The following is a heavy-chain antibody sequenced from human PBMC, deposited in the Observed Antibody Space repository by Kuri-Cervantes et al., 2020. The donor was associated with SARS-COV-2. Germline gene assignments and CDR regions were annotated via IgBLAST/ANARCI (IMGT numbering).Heavy chain of an antibody. Sequence: GGSLRLSCAASGFTFSSYEMNWVRQAPGKGLEWVSYISSSGSTIYYADSVKGRFTISRDNAKNSLYLQMNNLRAEDTALYYCARASDSSGWYKGAGFDLWGQGTMVTVSS. V-gene: IGHV3-48*03. CDR1: GFTFSSYE. CDR3: ARASDSSGWYKGAGFDL. J-gene: IGHJ3*01. CDR2: ISSSGSTI. D-gene: IGHD6-19*01.